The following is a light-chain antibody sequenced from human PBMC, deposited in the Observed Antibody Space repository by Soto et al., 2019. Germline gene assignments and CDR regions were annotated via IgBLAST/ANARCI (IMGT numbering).Light chain of an antibody. J-gene: IGKJ4*01. CDR3: MQGTHWPLT. V-gene: IGKV2-30*01. CDR2: KVS. CDR1: QSLVYSDGNTY. Sequence: DVVMTQSPLSLPVTLGQPASISCRSSQSLVYSDGNTYLNWFQQRPGQSPRRLIYKVSNRDSGVPDRFSRSGSGTDFTLKISRVEAEDVGLYYCMQGTHWPLTFGGGTKVEIK.